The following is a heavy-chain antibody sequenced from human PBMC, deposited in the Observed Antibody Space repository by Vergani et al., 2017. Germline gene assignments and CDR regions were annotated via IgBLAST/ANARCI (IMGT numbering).Heavy chain of an antibody. CDR2: INHSGST. CDR1: GGSFSGYY. V-gene: IGHV4-34*01. CDR3: ARGTGYSSGWHRYYYMDV. Sequence: QVQLQQWGAGLLKPSETLSLTCAVYGGSFSGYYWSWIRQPPGKGLEWIGEINHSGSTNYTPYLKSRVTISVDTSKNQFSLKLSSVTAADTAVYYCARGTGYSSGWHRYYYMDVWGKGTTVTVSS. J-gene: IGHJ6*03. D-gene: IGHD6-19*01.